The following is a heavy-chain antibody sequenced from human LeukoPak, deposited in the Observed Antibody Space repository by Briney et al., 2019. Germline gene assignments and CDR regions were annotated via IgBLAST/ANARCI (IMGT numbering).Heavy chain of an antibody. CDR1: GFTFSVNW. V-gene: IGHV3-7*04. CDR2: IKPDGSEK. CDR3: ARDFD. Sequence: GGSLRLSSAASGFTFSVNWMTWVRQAPGKGLEWVANIKPDGSEKYYADSVKGRFTISRDNTKNSLYLEMNSLRAEDTALYYCARDFDWGQGTLVTVSS. J-gene: IGHJ4*02.